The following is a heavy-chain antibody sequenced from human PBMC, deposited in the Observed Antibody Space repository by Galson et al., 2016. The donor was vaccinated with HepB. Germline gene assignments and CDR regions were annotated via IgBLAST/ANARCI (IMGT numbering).Heavy chain of an antibody. V-gene: IGHV4-39*01. Sequence: SLTCTVSGGSISSRSYYWGWIRQPPGRGLEWIATAFYSASPYYSPSLKSRITISVDTSKNQFSLKLSSVTAADTAVYYCAVVPANMNGHWGQGTLVTVSS. CDR2: AFYSASP. CDR3: AVVPANMNGH. J-gene: IGHJ4*02. D-gene: IGHD2-2*01. CDR1: GGSISSRSYY.